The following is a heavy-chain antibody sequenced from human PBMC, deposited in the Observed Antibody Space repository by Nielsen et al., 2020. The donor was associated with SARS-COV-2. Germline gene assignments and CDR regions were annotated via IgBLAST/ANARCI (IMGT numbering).Heavy chain of an antibody. CDR2: ISAYNGNT. D-gene: IGHD3-3*01. CDR1: GYTFTSYG. V-gene: IGHV1-18*01. Sequence: ASVKVSCKASGYTFTSYGISWVRQAPGQGLEWMGWISAYNGNTNYAQKLQGRVTMTTDTSTSTAYMELRSLRSDDTAVYYCARNQYYDFWSGYYPHSWDYYYYGMDVWGQGTTVTVSS. CDR3: ARNQYYDFWSGYYPHSWDYYYYGMDV. J-gene: IGHJ6*02.